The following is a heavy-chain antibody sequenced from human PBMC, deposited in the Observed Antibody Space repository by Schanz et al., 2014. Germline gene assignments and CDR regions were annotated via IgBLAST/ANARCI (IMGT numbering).Heavy chain of an antibody. CDR2: ISSDGSKK. CDR1: GFNFANHA. V-gene: IGHV3-33*05. J-gene: IGHJ4*02. CDR3: VRDKKGFVAVAGRAPFDY. Sequence: QVQLVESGGGVVQPERSLRLSCAASGFNFANHAIHWVRQGQGNGLQWVAVISSDGSKKLYADSVKARFTISRDNSKNSVSLQVNNLSAEDTAVYYCVRDKKGFVAVAGRAPFDYWGQGTLVTVSS. D-gene: IGHD6-19*01.